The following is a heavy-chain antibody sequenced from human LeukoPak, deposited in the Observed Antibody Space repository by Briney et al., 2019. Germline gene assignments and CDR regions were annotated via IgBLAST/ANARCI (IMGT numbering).Heavy chain of an antibody. D-gene: IGHD3-22*01. CDR3: ARVTGGFYSHFDY. CDR2: ISSSRSFI. CDR1: GFIFSTYS. Sequence: PGGSLRLSCAASGFIFSTYSMNWVRQAPGRGLEWVSSISSSRSFIYYADSVQGRFTISRDNAKNSLYLQMNSLRAEDTAVYYCARVTGGFYSHFDYWGQGTLATVSS. J-gene: IGHJ4*02. V-gene: IGHV3-21*01.